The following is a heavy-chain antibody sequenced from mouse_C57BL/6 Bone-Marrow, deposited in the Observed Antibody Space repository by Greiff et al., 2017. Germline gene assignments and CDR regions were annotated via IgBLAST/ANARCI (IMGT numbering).Heavy chain of an antibody. J-gene: IGHJ4*01. V-gene: IGHV1-69*01. CDR3: ARTPFYDYDWYYAMDY. CDR2: IDPSDSYT. D-gene: IGHD2-4*01. Sequence: VQLQQPGAELVMPGASVKLSCKASGYTFTSYWMHWVKQRPGQGLEWIGEIDPSDSYTTYNQKFKGKSTLTVDKSSSTAYMQLSSLKSEDSAVYYCARTPFYDYDWYYAMDYWGQGTSVTVSA. CDR1: GYTFTSYW.